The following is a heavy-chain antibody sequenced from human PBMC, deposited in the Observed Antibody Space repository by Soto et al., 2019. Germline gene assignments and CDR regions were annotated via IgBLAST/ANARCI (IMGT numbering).Heavy chain of an antibody. Sequence: WETLSLTCTVSGGSISSYYWSWIRQPPGKGLEWIGYIYCSGSTNYNPSLKSRVTISVDTSKNQFSLKLSSVTAADTAVYYCARDYYDSSGYGWFEPWGQGTLVTVSS. CDR2: IYCSGST. V-gene: IGHV4-59*01. J-gene: IGHJ5*02. CDR1: GGSISSYY. D-gene: IGHD3-22*01. CDR3: ARDYYDSSGYGWFEP.